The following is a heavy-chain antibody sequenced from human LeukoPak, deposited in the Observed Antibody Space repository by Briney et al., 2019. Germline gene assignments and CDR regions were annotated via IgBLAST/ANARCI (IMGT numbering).Heavy chain of an antibody. CDR3: AKDYRWDSEYFDY. CDR1: GFTFDDYA. J-gene: IGHJ4*02. Sequence: GGSLRLSCAASGFTFDDYAMHWVRQAPGKGLEWVSGISWNSGSIGYADSVKGRFTISRDNAKNSLYLQMNSLRAEDTALYYCAKDYRWDSEYFDYWGQGTLVTVSS. V-gene: IGHV3-9*01. CDR2: ISWNSGSI. D-gene: IGHD4-11*01.